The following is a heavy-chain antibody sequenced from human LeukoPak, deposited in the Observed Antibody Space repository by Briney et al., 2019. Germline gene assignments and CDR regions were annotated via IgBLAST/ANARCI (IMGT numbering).Heavy chain of an antibody. J-gene: IGHJ4*02. CDR2: IYSSGST. CDR3: ARESSGYPYYFDF. D-gene: IGHD3-22*01. CDR1: GGSISSGSNS. Sequence: SETLSLTCTVSGGSISSGSNSWNWIRQPAGKDPEWIGLIYSSGSTSYNPSLKSRVTISVDTSKKQFSLTLSSVTAADTAVYYCARESSGYPYYFDFWGQGTLVTLSS. V-gene: IGHV4-61*02.